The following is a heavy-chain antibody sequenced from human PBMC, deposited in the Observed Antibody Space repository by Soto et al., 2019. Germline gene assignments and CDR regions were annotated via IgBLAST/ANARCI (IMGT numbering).Heavy chain of an antibody. V-gene: IGHV3-23*01. CDR1: GFTFSSYA. D-gene: IGHD6-13*01. Sequence: GGSLRLSCAASGFTFSSYAMSWVRQAPGKGLEWVSAISGSGGSTYYADSVKGRFTISRDNSKNTLYLQMNSLRAEDTAVYCCAKGPTQQQPPSYFDYWGQGTLVTVSS. CDR2: ISGSGGST. J-gene: IGHJ4*02. CDR3: AKGPTQQQPPSYFDY.